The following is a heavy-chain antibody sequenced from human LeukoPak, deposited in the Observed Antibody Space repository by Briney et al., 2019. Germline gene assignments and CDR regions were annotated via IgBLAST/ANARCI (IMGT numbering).Heavy chain of an antibody. CDR1: GYTFTSYG. J-gene: IGHJ1*01. CDR2: ISAYNGNT. V-gene: IGHV1-18*01. Sequence: ASVKVSCKASGYTFTSYGISWVRQAPGQGLEWMGWISAYNGNTNYAQKLQGRVTMTTDTSTSTAYMELRSLRSDDTAVYYCARVDSDFWRDSEYFQHWGQGTLVTVSS. D-gene: IGHD3-3*01. CDR3: ARVDSDFWRDSEYFQH.